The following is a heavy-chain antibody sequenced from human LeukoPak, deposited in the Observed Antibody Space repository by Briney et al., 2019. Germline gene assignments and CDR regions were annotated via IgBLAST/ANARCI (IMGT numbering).Heavy chain of an antibody. J-gene: IGHJ4*02. CDR1: GGSISSGDYY. CDR3: AREVAAGYFDY. V-gene: IGHV4-30-4*01. CDR2: IYYSGST. D-gene: IGHD2-15*01. Sequence: SETLSLTCTVSGGSISSGDYYWSWIRQPPGKGLEWIGYIYYSGSTYYNPPLKSRVTISVDTSKNQFSLKLSSVTAADTAVYYCAREVAAGYFDYWGQGTLVTVSS.